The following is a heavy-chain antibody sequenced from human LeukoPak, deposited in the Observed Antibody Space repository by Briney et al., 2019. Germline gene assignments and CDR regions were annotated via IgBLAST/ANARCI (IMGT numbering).Heavy chain of an antibody. CDR3: ARDRVTVTTNYYYYMDV. J-gene: IGHJ6*03. CDR1: GFTFSSYG. D-gene: IGHD4-11*01. Sequence: GGSLRLSCAASGFTFSSYGMHWVRQAPGKGLEWVAFIRYDGSNKYYADSVKGRFTISRDNSKNSLYLQMNSLRAEDTAVYYCARDRVTVTTNYYYYMDVWGKGTTVTVSS. CDR2: IRYDGSNK. V-gene: IGHV3-30*02.